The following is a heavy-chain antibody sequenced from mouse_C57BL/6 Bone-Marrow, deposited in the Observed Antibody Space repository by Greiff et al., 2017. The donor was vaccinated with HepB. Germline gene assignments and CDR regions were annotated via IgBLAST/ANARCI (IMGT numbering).Heavy chain of an antibody. CDR3: ASLFRNFDY. J-gene: IGHJ2*01. D-gene: IGHD6-5*01. CDR2: LSSGRSTI. V-gene: IGHV5-17*01. CDR1: GFTFSVYV. Sequence: EVKLLESGGGLVKPGGSLTLSCAASGFTFSVYVMHWFRQAPEKGLEWVAYLSSGRSTIYYADTVKGRFTISRDNAKNTLFLQMTSLRSEDTAMYYCASLFRNFDYWGQGTTLTVSS.